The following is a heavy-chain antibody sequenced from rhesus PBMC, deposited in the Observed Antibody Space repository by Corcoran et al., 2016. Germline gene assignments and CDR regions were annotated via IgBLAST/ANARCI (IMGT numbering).Heavy chain of an antibody. CDR2: ISGSSGRT. CDR3: ARDRVAVEWNQPGRGLDS. CDR1: GGSISSSNW. D-gene: IGHD6-37*01. Sequence: QVQLQESGPGLVKPSETLSLTCAVSGGSISSSNWWSWIRQPPGKGLGWIGYISGSSGRTKYNPSLKSRDTISTDTSKTQFSRKVSTVTAADTAVYYCARDRVAVEWNQPGRGLDSWGQGVVVTVSS. V-gene: IGHV4-65*01. J-gene: IGHJ6*01.